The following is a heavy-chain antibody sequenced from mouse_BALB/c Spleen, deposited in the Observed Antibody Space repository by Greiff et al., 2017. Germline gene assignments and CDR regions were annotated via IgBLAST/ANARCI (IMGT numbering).Heavy chain of an antibody. CDR1: GFTFSSYW. D-gene: IGHD1-1*01. J-gene: IGHJ1*01. CDR2: IRLKSDNYAT. CDR3: TTVVADWYFDV. Sequence: EVKVEESGGGLVQPGGSMKLSCVASGFTFSSYWMSWVRQSPEKGLEWVAEIRLKSDNYATHYAESVKGKFTISRDDSKSRLYLQMNSLRAEDTGIYYCTTVVADWYFDVWGAGTTVTVSS. V-gene: IGHV6-6*02.